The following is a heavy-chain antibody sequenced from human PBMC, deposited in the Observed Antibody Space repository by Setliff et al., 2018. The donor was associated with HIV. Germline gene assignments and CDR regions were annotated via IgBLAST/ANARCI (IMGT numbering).Heavy chain of an antibody. J-gene: IGHJ5*02. CDR2: ISSSGNTI. V-gene: IGHV3-48*04. CDR3: AREGYYYGSGNYYIEEFWLDP. Sequence: GGSLRLSCAASGFSVSRKYMSWVRQAPGKGLEWVSYISSSGNTIYYADSVKGRFTISRDNAKNSLYLQMNSLRAEDTAVYYCAREGYYYGSGNYYIEEFWLDPWGQGTLVTVSS. D-gene: IGHD3-10*01. CDR1: GFSVSRKY.